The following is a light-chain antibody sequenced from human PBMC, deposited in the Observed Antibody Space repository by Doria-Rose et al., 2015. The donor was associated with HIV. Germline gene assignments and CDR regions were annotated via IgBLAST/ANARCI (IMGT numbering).Light chain of an antibody. CDR2: AAS. Sequence: STYLNCFPQEPGKAPKLLISAASRLQSGVPSRFSGSGSGTDFTLTISGLQPGDFATYYCQQTYSSPPWTFGQGTKVEMK. CDR3: QQTYSSPPWT. CDR1: STY. V-gene: IGKV1-39*01. J-gene: IGKJ1*01.